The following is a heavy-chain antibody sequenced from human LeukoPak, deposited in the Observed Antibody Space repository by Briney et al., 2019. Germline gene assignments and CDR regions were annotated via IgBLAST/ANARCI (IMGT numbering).Heavy chain of an antibody. Sequence: PGGSLRLSCAASGFTFDDYAMSWVRQAPGKGLEWVSAISGSGGSTYYADSVKGRFTISRDNSKNTLYLQMNSLRAEDTAVYYCAKDPNYYDSSGYYAEYFQHWGQGTLVTVSS. V-gene: IGHV3-23*01. CDR3: AKDPNYYDSSGYYAEYFQH. D-gene: IGHD3-22*01. CDR2: ISGSGGST. J-gene: IGHJ1*01. CDR1: GFTFDDYA.